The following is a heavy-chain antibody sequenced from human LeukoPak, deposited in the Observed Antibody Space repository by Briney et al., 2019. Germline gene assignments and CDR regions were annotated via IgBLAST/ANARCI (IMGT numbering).Heavy chain of an antibody. V-gene: IGHV1-69*04. Sequence: SVKVSCKASGGTFSSYAISWVRQAPGQGLEWMGRIIPILGIANYARKFQGRVTITADKSTSTAYMELSSLRSEDTAVYYCARQGSGGSSWYVRSNWFDPWGQGTLVTVS. CDR3: ARQGSGGSSWYVRSNWFDP. D-gene: IGHD6-13*01. CDR1: GGTFSSYA. CDR2: IIPILGIA. J-gene: IGHJ5*02.